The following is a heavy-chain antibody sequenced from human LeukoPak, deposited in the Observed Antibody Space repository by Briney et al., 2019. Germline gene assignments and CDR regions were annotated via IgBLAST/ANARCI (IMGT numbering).Heavy chain of an antibody. CDR3: ARETRGSYVPGLDS. J-gene: IGHJ4*02. Sequence: PGGSLRLSCAASGFTFSSYGMHWVRQAPGKGLEWVAVIWYDGSNKCYADSVKGRFTISRDNSKNTLYLQMNSLRAEDTAVYYCARETRGSYVPGLDSWGQGALVTVSS. CDR2: IWYDGSNK. D-gene: IGHD1-26*01. V-gene: IGHV3-33*01. CDR1: GFTFSSYG.